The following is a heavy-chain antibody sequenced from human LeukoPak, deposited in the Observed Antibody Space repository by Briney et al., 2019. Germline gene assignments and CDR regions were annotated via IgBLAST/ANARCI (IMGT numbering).Heavy chain of an antibody. V-gene: IGHV3-20*04. CDR1: GFTFSSYG. J-gene: IGHJ6*03. D-gene: IGHD1-1*01. Sequence: GGSLRLSCAASGFTFSSYGMSWVRQGPGQGLEWVSGLNWNGASTGYEDSVKGRFTISRDNVKNSLYLQMNSLRAEDTAVYYCARDLVLERRYYYYYYYMDVWGKGTTVTVSS. CDR3: ARDLVLERRYYYYYYYMDV. CDR2: LNWNGAST.